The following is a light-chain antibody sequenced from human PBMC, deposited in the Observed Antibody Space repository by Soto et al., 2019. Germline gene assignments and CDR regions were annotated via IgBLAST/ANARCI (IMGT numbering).Light chain of an antibody. J-gene: IGKJ4*01. CDR1: QSVLSSSNNKNY. Sequence: DIVMTQSPDSLSVSLGERATINFKSSQSVLSSSNNKNYLAWYQQKPGQPPKVVIYWASTRGSGVPDRFSGSGSGTDFTLTISSLQAEDVAVYYCQHYYSSPLTFGGGTKVDIK. CDR3: QHYYSSPLT. V-gene: IGKV4-1*01. CDR2: WAS.